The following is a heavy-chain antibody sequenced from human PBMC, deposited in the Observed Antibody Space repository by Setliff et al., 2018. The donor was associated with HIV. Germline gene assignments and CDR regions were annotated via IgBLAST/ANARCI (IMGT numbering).Heavy chain of an antibody. CDR1: GGSISSHY. Sequence: SETLSLTCTVSGGSISSHYWSWIRQPPGKGLEWFGYIYYSGSTNYNPSLKSRVTISADTSKNQISLKLSSVTAADTAVYFCARVSTWIQLPYWYFDLWGRGTLVTVSS. J-gene: IGHJ2*01. CDR2: IYYSGST. D-gene: IGHD5-18*01. V-gene: IGHV4-59*08. CDR3: ARVSTWIQLPYWYFDL.